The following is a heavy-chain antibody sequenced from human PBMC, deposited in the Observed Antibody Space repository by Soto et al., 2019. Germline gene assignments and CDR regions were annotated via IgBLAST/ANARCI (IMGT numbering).Heavy chain of an antibody. CDR3: ARGYYDTSAYYNGLSWFDP. J-gene: IGHJ5*02. V-gene: IGHV4-31*03. CDR2: IYNSETA. D-gene: IGHD3-22*01. Sequence: SETLSLTCTVAGGSITSGGYYWSWIRHLPGKGLEWIGFIYNSETAYYNPSLKSRLSISGDTSKNEFSLKLSSVTAADSAVYHCARGYYDTSAYYNGLSWFDPWGQGTLVTVSS. CDR1: GGSITSGGYY.